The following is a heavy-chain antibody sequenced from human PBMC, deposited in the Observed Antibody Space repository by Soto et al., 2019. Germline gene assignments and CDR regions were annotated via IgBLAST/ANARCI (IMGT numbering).Heavy chain of an antibody. J-gene: IGHJ6*02. Sequence: PGESLKISCKGSGYSFTSYWIGWVRQMPGKGLEWMGIIYPGDSDTRYSPSFQGQVTISADKSISTAYLQWSSLKASDTAMYYCARLCSSAPIYYGMDVWGQGTTVTVSS. CDR1: GYSFTSYW. CDR3: ARLCSSAPIYYGMDV. V-gene: IGHV5-51*01. CDR2: IYPGDSDT. D-gene: IGHD6-13*01.